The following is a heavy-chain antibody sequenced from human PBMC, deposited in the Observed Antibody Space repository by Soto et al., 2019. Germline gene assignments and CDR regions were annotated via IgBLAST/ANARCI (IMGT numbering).Heavy chain of an antibody. Sequence: QVQLQQWGAGLLKPSETLSLTCAVYGGSFSGYYWSWIRQPPGKGLEWIGEINHSGSTNYNPSLKSRVTISVDTSKNQFSLKLSSVTAADTAVYYCARGPGNDFWSGYYGRGAYWGQGTLVTVSS. CDR3: ARGPGNDFWSGYYGRGAY. CDR2: INHSGST. D-gene: IGHD3-3*01. CDR1: GGSFSGYY. J-gene: IGHJ4*02. V-gene: IGHV4-34*01.